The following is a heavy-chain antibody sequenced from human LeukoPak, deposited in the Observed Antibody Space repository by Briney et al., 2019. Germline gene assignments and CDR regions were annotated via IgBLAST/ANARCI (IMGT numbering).Heavy chain of an antibody. D-gene: IGHD1-26*01. J-gene: IGHJ5*01. CDR1: GGSISSYY. V-gene: IGHV4-4*07. CDR3: GRKNGGSYGEFAS. CDR2: IYTSGST. Sequence: SETLSLTCTVSGGSISSYYWSWIRQPAGKGLEWIGRIYTSGSTNYNASLKSRVSMSVDTSKNQFSLKLSSVTAADTAVFYCGRKNGGSYGEFASWGKEPWSPSRQ.